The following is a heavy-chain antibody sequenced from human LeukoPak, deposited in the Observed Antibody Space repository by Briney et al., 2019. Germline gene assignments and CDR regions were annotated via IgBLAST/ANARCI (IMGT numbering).Heavy chain of an antibody. J-gene: IGHJ6*02. CDR3: ASFCSGGSWPDV. CDR2: IYYGGST. Sequence: PSETLSLTCTDDGGSISSYFWTWIRQPPGKGLEWIGNIYYGGSTRYNPSLKSRVSISVDTSKNQFSLKLTSVTAADTAVYYCASFCSGGSWPDVWGQGTTVSVSS. D-gene: IGHD2-15*01. CDR1: GGSISSYF. V-gene: IGHV4-59*01.